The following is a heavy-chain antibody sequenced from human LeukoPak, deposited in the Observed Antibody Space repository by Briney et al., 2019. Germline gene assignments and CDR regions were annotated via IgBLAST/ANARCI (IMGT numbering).Heavy chain of an antibody. CDR2: IYHSGST. D-gene: IGHD6-13*01. CDR1: GGSFSGYY. V-gene: IGHV4-34*01. CDR3: ARNSIAAAGGIDY. Sequence: MTSETLSLTCAVYGGSFSGYYWSWIRQPPGKGLEWIGEIYHSGSTNYNPSLKSRVTISVDKSKNQFSLKLSSVTAADTAVYYCARNSIAAAGGIDYWGRGTLVTVSS. J-gene: IGHJ4*02.